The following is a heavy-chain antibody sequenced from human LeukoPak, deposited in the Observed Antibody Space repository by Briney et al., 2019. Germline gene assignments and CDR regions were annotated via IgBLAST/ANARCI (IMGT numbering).Heavy chain of an antibody. J-gene: IGHJ6*03. D-gene: IGHD2-21*02. Sequence: SETLSLTCTVSGYSISTGYYWDWIRQPPGKGLEWIGYIYSSGSTNYNPSLKRRVTISVDTSKNQFSLKLSSVTAADTAVYYCARESGHCGDDCYPTKTHYYYYYYMDVWGKGTTVTVSS. CDR2: IYSSGST. V-gene: IGHV4-61*01. CDR1: GYSISTGYY. CDR3: ARESGHCGDDCYPTKTHYYYYYYMDV.